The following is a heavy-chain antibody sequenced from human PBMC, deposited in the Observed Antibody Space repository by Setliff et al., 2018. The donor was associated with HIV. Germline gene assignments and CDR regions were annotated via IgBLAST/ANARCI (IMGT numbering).Heavy chain of an antibody. D-gene: IGHD1-26*01. J-gene: IGHJ4*02. CDR2: INHRGST. CDR3: ATGRGVGATA. Sequence: PSETLSLTCAVYGGSLSGYYWSWIRQSPGKGLEWIGEINHRGSTNYNPSFKSRVTISPDTSKNQFSLKMNSVTAADTAVYYCATGRGVGATAWGQGTLVTVSS. V-gene: IGHV4-34*01. CDR1: GGSLSGYY.